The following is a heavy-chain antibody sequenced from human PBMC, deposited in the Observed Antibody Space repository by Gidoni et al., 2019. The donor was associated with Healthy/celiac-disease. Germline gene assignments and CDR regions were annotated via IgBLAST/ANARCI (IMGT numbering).Heavy chain of an antibody. V-gene: IGHV3-48*02. CDR1: GFTFSSYS. CDR2: ISSSSSNI. CDR3: ARDRNPFDP. Sequence: EVQLVDSGGGLVQPGGSLRLSCASSGFTFSSYSMNWVRQASGKVLEWVSYISSSSSNIYYADSVKGRFTISRDKAKNTLYLQMNSLRDEDTAVYYCARDRNPFDPWGQGTLVTVSS. J-gene: IGHJ5*02.